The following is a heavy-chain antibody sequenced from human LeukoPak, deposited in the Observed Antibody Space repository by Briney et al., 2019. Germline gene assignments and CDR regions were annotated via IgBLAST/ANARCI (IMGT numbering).Heavy chain of an antibody. J-gene: IGHJ4*02. D-gene: IGHD3-22*01. Sequence: GGSLRLSCAASGFTFDDYGMSWVRQAPGKGLEWVSGVNWNGGSTGYADSVKGRFTISRDNAKNSLYLQMNSLRAEDTALYYCARAQPVGYDSSGYYTPPLDWGQGTLVTVSS. CDR2: VNWNGGST. V-gene: IGHV3-20*04. CDR3: ARAQPVGYDSSGYYTPPLD. CDR1: GFTFDDYG.